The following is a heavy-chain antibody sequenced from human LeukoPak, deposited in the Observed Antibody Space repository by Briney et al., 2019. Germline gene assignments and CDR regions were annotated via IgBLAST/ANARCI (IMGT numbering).Heavy chain of an antibody. CDR1: GYSISSSNW. CDR3: AKSVDGGNSPFDY. Sequence: SETLSLTCAASGYSISSSNWWGWIRPPPGKGLEWIGYIYYSGNTHYNPSLKSRVTMSVDTSKNQFSLKLSSVTAVDTAIYYCAKSVDGGNSPFDYWGQGTLVTVSS. J-gene: IGHJ4*02. CDR2: IYYSGNT. V-gene: IGHV4-28*01. D-gene: IGHD4-23*01.